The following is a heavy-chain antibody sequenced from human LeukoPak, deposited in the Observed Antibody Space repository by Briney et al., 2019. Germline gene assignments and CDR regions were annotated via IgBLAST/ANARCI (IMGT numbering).Heavy chain of an antibody. Sequence: SETLSLTCAVYGGSFSGYYWSWIRQPPGKGLEWIGEINHSGSTNYNPSLKSRVTISVDTSKNQFSLKLSSVTAADTAVYYCARSPMYYDFWSGYFRTNYFDYWGQGTLVTVSS. CDR3: ARSPMYYDFWSGYFRTNYFDY. CDR1: GGSFSGYY. J-gene: IGHJ4*02. CDR2: INHSGST. D-gene: IGHD3-3*01. V-gene: IGHV4-34*01.